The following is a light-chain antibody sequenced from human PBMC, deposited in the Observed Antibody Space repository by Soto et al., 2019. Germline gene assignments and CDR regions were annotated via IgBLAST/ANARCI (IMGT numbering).Light chain of an antibody. CDR1: QSVTSNH. Sequence: DIFLTQSPGTLSLSPGERATLSYRASQSVTSNHLAWYQQRPGQAPRVVIYGASNRATGTPDRFSGSGSGTDFTLTISRLEAEDSAVYFCQQYGKSPFTFGQGTRLEIK. V-gene: IGKV3-20*01. CDR3: QQYGKSPFT. J-gene: IGKJ5*01. CDR2: GAS.